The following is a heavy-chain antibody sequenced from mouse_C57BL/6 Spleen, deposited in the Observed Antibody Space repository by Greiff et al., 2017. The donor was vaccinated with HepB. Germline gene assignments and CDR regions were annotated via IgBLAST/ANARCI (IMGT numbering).Heavy chain of an antibody. CDR1: GFTFSSYG. CDR3: ARQPYYFDY. V-gene: IGHV5-6*02. J-gene: IGHJ2*01. Sequence: EVKLVESVGDLVKPGGSLKLSCAASGFTFSSYGMSWVRQTPDKRLEWVATISSGGSYTYYPDSVKGRFTISRDNAKNTLYLQMSSLKSEDTAMYYCARQPYYFDYWGQGTTLTVSS. CDR2: ISSGGSYT.